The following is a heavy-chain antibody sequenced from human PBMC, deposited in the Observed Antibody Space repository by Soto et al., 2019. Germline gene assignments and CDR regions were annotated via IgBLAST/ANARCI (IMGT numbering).Heavy chain of an antibody. CDR2: IYAGDSDT. CDR1: GYRFTSYW. V-gene: IGHV5-51*01. D-gene: IGHD5-18*01. CDR3: ERLEVDTIPPPY. J-gene: IGHJ4*02. Sequence: GESLKISCKGSGYRFTSYWIGWVRQMPGKGLEWMGIIYAGDSDTRYSPSFQGQVTISVDKSISTAYLQWSSLKASDTAMYYCERLEVDTIPPPYWGQGTLVTVSS.